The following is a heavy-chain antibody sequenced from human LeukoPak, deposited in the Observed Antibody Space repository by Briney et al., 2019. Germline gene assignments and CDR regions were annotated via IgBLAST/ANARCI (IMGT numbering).Heavy chain of an antibody. V-gene: IGHV3-7*01. CDR3: ARILWGSSASNWFDP. CDR1: GFTFSNYW. J-gene: IGHJ5*02. Sequence: PGGSLRLSCAASGFTFSNYWMNWVRQAPGKGLEWVASIKEDGSEKYFVDSVKGRFTISRDNAKNSLYLQMNSLRAEDTAVYCCARILWGSSASNWFDPWGQGTLVTVSS. CDR2: IKEDGSEK. D-gene: IGHD3-10*01.